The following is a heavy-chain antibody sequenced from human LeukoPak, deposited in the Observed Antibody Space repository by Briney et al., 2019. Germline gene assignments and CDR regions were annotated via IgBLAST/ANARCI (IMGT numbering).Heavy chain of an antibody. CDR2: INPSGGST. CDR3: ARVGYSSSWYHSFDP. V-gene: IGHV1-46*01. J-gene: IGHJ5*02. CDR1: GYTFTGYY. D-gene: IGHD6-13*01. Sequence: ASVKVSCKASGYTFTGYYMHWVRQAPGQGLEWMGIINPSGGSTSYAQKFQGRVTMTRDTSTSTVYMELSSLRSEDTAVYYCARVGYSSSWYHSFDPWGQGTLVTVSS.